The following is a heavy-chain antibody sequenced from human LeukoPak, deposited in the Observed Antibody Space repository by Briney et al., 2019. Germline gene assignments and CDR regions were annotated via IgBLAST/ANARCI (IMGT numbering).Heavy chain of an antibody. CDR2: IYPGDSDT. CDR3: ARLCGSGSYYGGFAP. D-gene: IGHD3-10*01. J-gene: IGHJ5*02. Sequence: GASLKISCRGSGSSFSSYWIRPMGQVPGKGLQIMRTIYPGDSDTRYSPSFQGQVSISAVKSIRSAYLQWSSLQASDTAMYYCARLCGSGSYYGGFAPWGQGTLVTVSS. CDR1: GSSFSSYW. V-gene: IGHV5-51*01.